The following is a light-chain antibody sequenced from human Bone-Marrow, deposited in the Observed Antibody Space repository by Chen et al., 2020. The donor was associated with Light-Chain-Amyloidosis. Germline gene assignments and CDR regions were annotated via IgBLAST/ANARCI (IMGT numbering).Light chain of an antibody. Sequence: SYELTQPPSVSVSPGQTARITCSGDDLPTKYAYWYQQKPGQAPVLVIHRDTERPSGISERFSGSRPGTTATLTISGVQAEDEADYHCQSADSSGTYEVICGGGTKLTVL. J-gene: IGLJ2*01. CDR1: DLPTKY. CDR3: QSADSSGTYEVI. V-gene: IGLV3-25*03. CDR2: RDT.